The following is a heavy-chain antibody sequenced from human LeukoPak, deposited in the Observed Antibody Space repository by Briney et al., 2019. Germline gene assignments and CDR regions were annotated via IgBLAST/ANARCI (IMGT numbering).Heavy chain of an antibody. CDR2: ISGSGGST. D-gene: IGHD1-7*01. J-gene: IGHJ4*02. Sequence: GGSLRLSCAASGFTFSSYAMSWVRQAPGKGLEWVSAISGSGGSTYYADSVKGRFTISRDNSKNTLYLQMNSLRDEDTAVYYCARWNYVRLPLDCWGQGTLVTVSS. CDR3: ARWNYVRLPLDC. V-gene: IGHV3-23*01. CDR1: GFTFSSYA.